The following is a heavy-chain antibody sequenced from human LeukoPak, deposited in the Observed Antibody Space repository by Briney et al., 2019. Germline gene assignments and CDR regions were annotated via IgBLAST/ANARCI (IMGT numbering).Heavy chain of an antibody. CDR2: IYHSGST. D-gene: IGHD6-13*01. CDR3: ARDRWQAAAGPDACDI. CDR1: GGYISSSNW. J-gene: IGHJ3*02. V-gene: IGHV4-4*02. Sequence: SGTLSLTCAVSGGYISSSNWWSWVRQPPGKGLEWIGEIYHSGSTNYNPSLKSRVTISVDKSKNQFSLKLSSVTAADTAVYYCARDRWQAAAGPDACDIWGQGTMGTVSS.